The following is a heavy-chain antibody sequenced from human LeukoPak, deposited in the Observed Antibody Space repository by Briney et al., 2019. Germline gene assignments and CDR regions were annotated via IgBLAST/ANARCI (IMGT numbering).Heavy chain of an antibody. D-gene: IGHD3-10*01. Sequence: PGGPLRLSCAASGFTVSSNYMSWVHQAPGKGLEWVSVIYSGGSTYYADSVKGRFTISRDNSKNTLYLQMNSLRAEDTAVYYCARFPSGGKRRYYYGMDVWGQGTTVTVSS. CDR3: ARFPSGGKRRYYYGMDV. V-gene: IGHV3-66*02. J-gene: IGHJ6*02. CDR2: IYSGGST. CDR1: GFTVSSNY.